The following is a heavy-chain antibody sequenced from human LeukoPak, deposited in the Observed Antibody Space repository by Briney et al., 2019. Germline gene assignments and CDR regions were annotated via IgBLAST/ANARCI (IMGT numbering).Heavy chain of an antibody. Sequence: GESLKISCKGSGYSFTSYWIGWVRQMPGKGLEWTGIIYPGDSDTRYSPSFQGQVTISADKSISTAYLQWSSLKASDTAMYYCARQMPPTSYYYDSSGYYCDYWGQGTLVTVSS. CDR2: IYPGDSDT. J-gene: IGHJ4*02. CDR1: GYSFTSYW. CDR3: ARQMPPTSYYYDSSGYYCDY. V-gene: IGHV5-51*01. D-gene: IGHD3-22*01.